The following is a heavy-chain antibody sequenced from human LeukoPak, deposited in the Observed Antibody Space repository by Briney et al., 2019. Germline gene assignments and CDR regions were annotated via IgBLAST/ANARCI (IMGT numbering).Heavy chain of an antibody. CDR3: AREGKDYSNYVAFDI. CDR1: GFTFSSYS. V-gene: IGHV3-48*01. CDR2: ISSSSSTI. Sequence: GGSLRLSCAASGFTFSSYSMNWVRRAPGKGLEWVSYISSSSSTIYYADSVKGRFTISRDNAKNSLYLQMNSLRAEDTAVYYCAREGKDYSNYVAFDIWSQGTMVTVSS. J-gene: IGHJ3*02. D-gene: IGHD4-11*01.